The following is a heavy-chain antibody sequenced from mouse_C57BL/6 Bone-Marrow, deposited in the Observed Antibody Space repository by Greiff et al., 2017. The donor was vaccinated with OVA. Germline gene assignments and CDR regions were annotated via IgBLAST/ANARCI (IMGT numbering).Heavy chain of an antibody. V-gene: IGHV1-19*01. Sequence: VQLQQSGPVLVKPGASVKMSCKASGYTFTDYYMNWVKQSHGKSLEWIGVINPYNGGTSYNQKFKGKATLTVDKSSSTAYMELNSLTSEDSAVYYCARILYYYGGGFAYWGQGTLVTVSA. D-gene: IGHD1-1*01. J-gene: IGHJ3*01. CDR3: ARILYYYGGGFAY. CDR2: INPYNGGT. CDR1: GYTFTDYY.